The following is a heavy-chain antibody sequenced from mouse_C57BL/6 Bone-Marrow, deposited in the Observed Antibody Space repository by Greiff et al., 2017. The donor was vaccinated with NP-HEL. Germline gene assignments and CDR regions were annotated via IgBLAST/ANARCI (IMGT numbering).Heavy chain of an antibody. D-gene: IGHD3-2*02. Sequence: QVTLKESGPGILQPSQTLSLTCSFSGFSLSTFGMGVGWIRQPSGKGLEWLAHLWWDDDKYYNPALKSRHTISKDTSKNQVFLKIDDVDAADTATYYCARMETAQASWFAYWGQGTLVTVSA. CDR3: ARMETAQASWFAY. CDR1: GFSLSTFGMG. V-gene: IGHV8-8*01. CDR2: LWWDDDK. J-gene: IGHJ3*01.